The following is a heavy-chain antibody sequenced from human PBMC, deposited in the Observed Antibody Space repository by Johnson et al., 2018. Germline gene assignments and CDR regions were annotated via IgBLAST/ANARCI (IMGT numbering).Heavy chain of an antibody. V-gene: IGHV3-30*18. J-gene: IGHJ4*02. CDR1: GFTFSNFG. CDR2: ISYDGRNK. D-gene: IGHD1-26*01. CDR3: AKATAIVGADIGYLDY. Sequence: QVQLVESGGGVVQPGRSLRLSCGASGFTFSNFGMHCVRQAPGKGLEWVADISYDGRNKNYADSVKGRFAISRDNSKNTLYVQMDSLRAEDTAVYYCAKATAIVGADIGYLDYWGQGTLVTVS.